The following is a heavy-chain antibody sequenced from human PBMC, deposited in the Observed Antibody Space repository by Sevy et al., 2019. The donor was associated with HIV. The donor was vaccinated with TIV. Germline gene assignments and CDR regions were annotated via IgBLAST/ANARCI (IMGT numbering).Heavy chain of an antibody. CDR1: GFTFISYA. V-gene: IGHV3-23*01. Sequence: GGSLRLSCAASGFTFISYAMSWVRQAPGKGLEWVSAISGSGGSTYYADSVKGRFTISRDNSKNTLYLQMNSLRAEDTAVYYCAKDRGDYGGNSAFDIWGQVTMVTVSS. D-gene: IGHD4-17*01. CDR3: AKDRGDYGGNSAFDI. J-gene: IGHJ3*02. CDR2: ISGSGGST.